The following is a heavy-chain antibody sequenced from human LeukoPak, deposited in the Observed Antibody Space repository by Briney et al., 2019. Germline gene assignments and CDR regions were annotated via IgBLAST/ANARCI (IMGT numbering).Heavy chain of an antibody. V-gene: IGHV3-23*01. CDR1: GFTFSSYA. D-gene: IGHD5-24*01. J-gene: IGHJ5*02. CDR2: IIGSGGST. Sequence: GGSLRLSCAASGFTFSSYAMSWVRQAPGKGLEWVSAIIGSGGSTYYADSVKGRFTISRDNSKNTLYLQMNSLRAEDTAVYFCAKQRARNLFDPWGQGTLVTVSS. CDR3: AKQRARNLFDP.